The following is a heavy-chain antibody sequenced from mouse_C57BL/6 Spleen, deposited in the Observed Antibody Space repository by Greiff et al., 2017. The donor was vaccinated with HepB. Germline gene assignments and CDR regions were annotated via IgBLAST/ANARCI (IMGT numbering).Heavy chain of an antibody. D-gene: IGHD2-1*01. CDR1: GYSITSGYY. J-gene: IGHJ4*01. V-gene: IGHV3-6*01. CDR2: ISYDGSN. Sequence: ESGPGLVKPSQSLSLTCSVTGYSITSGYYWNWIRQFPGNKLEWMGYISYDGSNNYNPSLKNRISITRDTSKNQFFLKLNSVTTEDTATYYCARGGIYYGNYLYYAMDYWGQGTSVTVSS. CDR3: ARGGIYYGNYLYYAMDY.